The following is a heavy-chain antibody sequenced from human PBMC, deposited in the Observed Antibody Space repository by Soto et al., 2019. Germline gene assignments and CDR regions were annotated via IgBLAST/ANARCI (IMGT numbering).Heavy chain of an antibody. CDR1: GFSFSDYG. J-gene: IGHJ4*02. V-gene: IGHV3-30*18. D-gene: IGHD1-26*01. CDR2: ISHYETKK. Sequence: QVQLVESGGGVVQSGRSLRLSCAASGFSFSDYGMHWVRQAPGKGLEWVAVISHYETKKYFEDSVKGRFTISRDNFKNTVYLQWNSMRPEDTAVYYCAKDWVGGSNRYQLDKWGQGTLVIVSS. CDR3: AKDWVGGSNRYQLDK.